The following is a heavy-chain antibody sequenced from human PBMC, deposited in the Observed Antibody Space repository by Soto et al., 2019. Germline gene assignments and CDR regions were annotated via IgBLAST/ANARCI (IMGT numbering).Heavy chain of an antibody. D-gene: IGHD2-15*01. J-gene: IGHJ4*02. CDR3: ASGDCSGGRCYSDFDF. V-gene: IGHV1-69*02. CDR1: GDTFTDHT. Sequence: QVHLVQSGAEVQKPGSSVKVSCKASGDTFTDHTVTWVRQAPGQGLEWMGRSVPTLGMANYAQTFQGRVTIPADTSMTTAYLELTGLTSDDSAVYYCASGDCSGGRCYSDFDFWGQGTLVTVSS. CDR2: SVPTLGMA.